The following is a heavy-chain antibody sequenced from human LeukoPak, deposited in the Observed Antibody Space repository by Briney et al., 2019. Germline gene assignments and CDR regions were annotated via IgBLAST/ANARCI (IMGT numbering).Heavy chain of an antibody. V-gene: IGHV1-24*01. Sequence: ASVKVSCKVSGYTLTELSMHRVRQAPGKGLEWMGGFDPEDGETIYAQKFQGRVTMTEDTSTDTAYMELSSLRSEDTAVYYCATNLITMIVWAFDIWGQGTMVTVSS. D-gene: IGHD3-22*01. CDR3: ATNLITMIVWAFDI. J-gene: IGHJ3*02. CDR2: FDPEDGET. CDR1: GYTLTELS.